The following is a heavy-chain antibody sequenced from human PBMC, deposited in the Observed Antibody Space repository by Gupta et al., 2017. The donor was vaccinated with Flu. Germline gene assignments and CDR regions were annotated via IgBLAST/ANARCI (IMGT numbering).Heavy chain of an antibody. CDR1: GYTFTSYY. CDR3: ARGASVAQLLDSSGYLY. CDR2: INPSGGST. J-gene: IGHJ4*02. D-gene: IGHD3-22*01. V-gene: IGHV1-46*01. Sequence: QVQLVQSGAEVKKPGASVKVSCKASGYTFTSYYMHWVRQAPGQGLEWMGIINPSGGSTSYAQKFQGRVTMTRDTSTSTVYMELSSLRSEDTAVYYCARGASVAQLLDSSGYLYWGQGTLVTVSS.